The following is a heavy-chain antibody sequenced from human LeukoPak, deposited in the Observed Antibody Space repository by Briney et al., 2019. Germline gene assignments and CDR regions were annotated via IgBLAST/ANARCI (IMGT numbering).Heavy chain of an antibody. CDR3: ASGDGHGFDI. CDR1: GFTFTSYR. Sequence: PGGSLRLSCAASGFTFTSYRMHWVRQVPGKGLVWVSRITSDGSSTSYAGSVKGRFTISRDNAKNTLYLQMNSLRPEDTAVYYCASGDGHGFDIWGQGTMVTVSS. CDR2: ITSDGSST. J-gene: IGHJ3*02. D-gene: IGHD5-24*01. V-gene: IGHV3-74*01.